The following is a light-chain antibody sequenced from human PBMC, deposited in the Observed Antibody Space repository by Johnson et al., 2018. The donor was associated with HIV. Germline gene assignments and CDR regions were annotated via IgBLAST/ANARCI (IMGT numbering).Light chain of an antibody. J-gene: IGLJ1*01. CDR3: GTWDRSLGALYD. CDR2: EHN. CDR1: SSDIGNYA. V-gene: IGLV1-51*02. Sequence: QSVLTQPPSVSAAPGQKVTISCSGRSSDIGNYAVSWYQQLPGTAPQPLIYEHNKRTSGIPDRFSGSKSGTSATLGITGLQTAADADYYCGTWDRSLGALYDFGTGTKVTVL.